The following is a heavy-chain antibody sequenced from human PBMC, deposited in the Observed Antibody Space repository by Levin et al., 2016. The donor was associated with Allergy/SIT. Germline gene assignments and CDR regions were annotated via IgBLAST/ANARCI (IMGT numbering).Heavy chain of an antibody. J-gene: IGHJ2*01. Sequence: SETLSLTCTVSGGSISSYYWNWIRQPPGKGLEWIGYIYYSGTANYNPSLRTRVTISVDTSKNQFSLRLSSVTAADTGVYYCARGKATPDFWGRGTLVTVS. CDR1: GGSISSYY. CDR2: IYYSGTA. CDR3: ARGKATPDF. D-gene: IGHD1-26*01. V-gene: IGHV4-59*01.